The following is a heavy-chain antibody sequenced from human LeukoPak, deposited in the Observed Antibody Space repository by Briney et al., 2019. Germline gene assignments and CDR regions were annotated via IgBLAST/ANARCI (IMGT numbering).Heavy chain of an antibody. V-gene: IGHV3-23*01. CDR1: GFTFTNYA. CDR3: AKFWSGHLVPPYAVH. CDR2: ITASGDRT. Sequence: PGGSLRLSCASSGFTFTNYAMTWVRQAPGKGLEWVSTITASGDRTHYTDSVKGRFTISRDDSKNTLFLQMNSLRAEDTAVYHCAKFWSGHLVPPYAVHWGERTLVTVSS. J-gene: IGHJ4*02. D-gene: IGHD2-8*01.